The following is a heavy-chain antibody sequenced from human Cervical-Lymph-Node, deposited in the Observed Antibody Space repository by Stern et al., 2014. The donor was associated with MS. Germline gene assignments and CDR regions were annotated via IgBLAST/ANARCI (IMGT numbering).Heavy chain of an antibody. V-gene: IGHV5-51*03. CDR1: GYSFANFW. Sequence: EDQLVESGAEVRKPGESLKISCKVSGYSFANFWIGWVRQVPGKGLEWMGISYPGDSDTRYSPSFQGQVTLSADESISTAYLQWSSLKASDTGIYYCARRGLGYDGADHWGQGALVTVSS. D-gene: IGHD3-16*01. CDR2: SYPGDSDT. CDR3: ARRGLGYDGADH. J-gene: IGHJ4*02.